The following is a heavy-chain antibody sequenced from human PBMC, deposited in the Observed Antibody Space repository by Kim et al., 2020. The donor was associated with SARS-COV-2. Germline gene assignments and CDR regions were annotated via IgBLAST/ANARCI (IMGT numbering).Heavy chain of an antibody. CDR3: AKDLRVVYARGWYDYYYYGMDV. CDR2: ISYDGSNK. J-gene: IGHJ6*02. CDR1: GFTFSSYG. V-gene: IGHV3-30*18. D-gene: IGHD2-8*02. Sequence: GGSLRLSCAASGFTFSSYGMHWVRQAPGKGLEWVAVISYDGSNKYYADSVKGRFTISRDNSKNTLYLQMNSLRAEDTAVYYCAKDLRVVYARGWYDYYYYGMDVWGQGTTVTVSS.